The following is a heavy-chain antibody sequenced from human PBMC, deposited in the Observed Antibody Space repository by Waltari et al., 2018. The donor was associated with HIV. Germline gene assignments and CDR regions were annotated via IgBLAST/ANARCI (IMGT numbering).Heavy chain of an antibody. J-gene: IGHJ5*02. CDR3: ARSRGSGSYYDWFDP. V-gene: IGHV3-33*01. CDR2: IWYDGSNK. D-gene: IGHD3-10*01. CDR1: GFTFSSYG. Sequence: QVQLVESGGGVVQPGRSLRLSCAASGFTFSSYGMHRVRQAPGKGLEWGAVIWYDGSNKYYADSVKGRFTISRDNSKNTLYLQMNSLRAEDTAVYYWARSRGSGSYYDWFDPWGQGTLVTVSS.